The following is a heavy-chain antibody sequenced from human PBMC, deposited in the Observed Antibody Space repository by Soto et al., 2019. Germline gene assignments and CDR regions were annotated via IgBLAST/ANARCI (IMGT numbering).Heavy chain of an antibody. J-gene: IGHJ6*02. D-gene: IGHD3-10*01. CDR3: ARARMVRGIIYYYGMDV. Sequence: QVQLQESGPGLVKSSQTLSLTCTVSGGSISSDGNYWSWIRQHPGKGLEWIGYIYYSGSTNYNPSLKSRFTISVDTSKNQFSLKLNSVTDADTAVYYCARARMVRGIIYYYGMDVWGQGTTVTASS. V-gene: IGHV4-31*03. CDR2: IYYSGST. CDR1: GGSISSDGNY.